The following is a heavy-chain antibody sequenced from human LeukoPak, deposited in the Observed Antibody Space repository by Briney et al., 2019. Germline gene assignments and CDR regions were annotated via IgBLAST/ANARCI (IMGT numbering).Heavy chain of an antibody. Sequence: QPGGSLRLSCAASGFTFSSYWMSWVRQAPGKGLEWVANIKQDGSEKYYVDSVKGRFTISRDNAKNSLYLQMNSLRAEDTAVYYCAKWKYSNSGTDDYWGQGTLITVSS. CDR3: AKWKYSNSGTDDY. CDR1: GFTFSSYW. V-gene: IGHV3-7*01. D-gene: IGHD6-6*01. CDR2: IKQDGSEK. J-gene: IGHJ4*02.